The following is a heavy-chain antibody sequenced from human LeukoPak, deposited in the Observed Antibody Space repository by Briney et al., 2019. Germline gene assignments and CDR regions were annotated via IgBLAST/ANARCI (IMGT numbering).Heavy chain of an antibody. D-gene: IGHD6-19*01. CDR2: IYTSGST. J-gene: IGHJ5*02. Sequence: SETLSLTCAVYGGSISSYYWSWIRQPPGKGLEWIGYIYTSGSTNYNPSLKSRVTISVDTSKNQFSLKLSSVTAADTAVYYCARGGFRAVAGLFDPWGQGTLVTVSS. V-gene: IGHV4-4*09. CDR3: ARGGFRAVAGLFDP. CDR1: GGSISSYY.